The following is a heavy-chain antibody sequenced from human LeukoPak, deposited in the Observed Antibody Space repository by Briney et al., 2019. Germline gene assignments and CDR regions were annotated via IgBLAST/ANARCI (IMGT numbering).Heavy chain of an antibody. CDR3: VELTSMVEHY. CDR1: GFIFSSYW. Sequence: AGGSLRLSCAASGFIFSSYWMHWVRQAPGKGLVWVSRINSDGSRTSYADFVKGRFTISRDNAKNTLYLQMNSLRAEDTAVYYCVELTSMVEHYWGQGTLVTVSS. J-gene: IGHJ4*02. CDR2: INSDGSRT. V-gene: IGHV3-74*01. D-gene: IGHD3-10*01.